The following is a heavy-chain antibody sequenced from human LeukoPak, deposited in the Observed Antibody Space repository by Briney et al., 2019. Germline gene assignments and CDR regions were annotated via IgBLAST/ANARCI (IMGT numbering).Heavy chain of an antibody. D-gene: IGHD3-10*01. J-gene: IGHJ5*02. Sequence: PGGPLRLSCAASGFTFSSYWMHWVRQTPGKGLMWVSRIESDGSTIYADSVKDRFTISRDNGKHTVYLQMNSLRVDDTAMYYCARAVTYFYGSVTYDWFDPWGQGTRVTVS. CDR3: ARAVTYFYGSVTYDWFDP. CDR1: GFTFSSYW. V-gene: IGHV3-74*01. CDR2: IESDGST.